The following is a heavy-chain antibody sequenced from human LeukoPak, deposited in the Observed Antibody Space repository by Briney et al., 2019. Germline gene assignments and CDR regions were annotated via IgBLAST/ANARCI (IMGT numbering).Heavy chain of an antibody. Sequence: GGSLRLSCAASGFTFSSYALHWVRQAPGKGLEWVSVISYDGSNKYYADSVKGRFTISRDNSENTLYLQMNSLRAEDTALYYCARVNQQYCYGSGIYRFYYYGMDVWGQGTTVTVSS. J-gene: IGHJ6*02. CDR2: ISYDGSNK. CDR1: GFTFSSYA. CDR3: ARVNQQYCYGSGIYRFYYYGMDV. D-gene: IGHD3-10*01. V-gene: IGHV3-30-3*01.